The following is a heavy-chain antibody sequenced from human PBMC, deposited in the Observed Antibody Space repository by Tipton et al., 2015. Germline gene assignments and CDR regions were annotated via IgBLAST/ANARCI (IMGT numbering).Heavy chain of an antibody. CDR3: ARIIKLFDI. CDR2: VNYIGST. V-gene: IGHV4-59*12. CDR1: GGSISSYY. J-gene: IGHJ3*02. D-gene: IGHD3-10*01. Sequence: GLVKPSQTLSLTCNVSGGSISSYYWSWIRQPPGKGLEWIGYVNYIGSTDYNPSLQSRVTMSVDTSKKQFSLKLSSVTAADTAVYYCARIIKLFDIWGQGTMVTVSS.